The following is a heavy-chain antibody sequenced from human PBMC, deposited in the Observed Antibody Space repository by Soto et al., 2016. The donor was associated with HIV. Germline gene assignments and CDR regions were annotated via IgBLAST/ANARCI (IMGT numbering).Heavy chain of an antibody. CDR3: AKPVDVIVVVPAAIDY. CDR2: ISGSGGST. Sequence: EVQLLESGGGLVQPGGSLRLSCAASGFTFSSYAMSWVRQAPGKGLEWVSAISGSGGSTYYADSVKGRFTISRDNSKNTLYLQMNSLRAEDTAVYYCAKPVDVIVVVPAAIDYWGQGTLVTVSS. D-gene: IGHD2-2*01. V-gene: IGHV3-23*01. CDR1: GFTFSSYA. J-gene: IGHJ4*02.